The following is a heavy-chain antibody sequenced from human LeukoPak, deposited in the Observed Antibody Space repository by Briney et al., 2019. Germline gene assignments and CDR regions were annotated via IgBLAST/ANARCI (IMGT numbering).Heavy chain of an antibody. Sequence: GGSLSLSCAASGFTFSSYAMSWVRQAPGQGLEWVSAISGSGGSTYYADSVKGRFTISRDNSKNTLYLQMNSLRAEDTAVYYCAKGWYSSGWYVSGVFYFDYWGQGTLVTVSS. J-gene: IGHJ4*02. CDR2: ISGSGGST. CDR1: GFTFSSYA. D-gene: IGHD6-19*01. CDR3: AKGWYSSGWYVSGVFYFDY. V-gene: IGHV3-23*01.